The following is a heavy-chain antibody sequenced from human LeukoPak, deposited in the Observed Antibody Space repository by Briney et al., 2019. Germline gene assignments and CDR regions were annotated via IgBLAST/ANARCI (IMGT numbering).Heavy chain of an antibody. V-gene: IGHV4-34*01. CDR1: GGSFSCYY. CDR3: PRSASYCFDY. J-gene: IGHJ4*02. Sequence: SETLSPTCAVYGGSFSCYYWSWIRQPPGKVLELIREIHHSGSTNYNPSLKSRVTISVDTSKNQFYLKLSSVTAADTAVYYCPRSASYCFDYWGQGTLVTVSS. CDR2: IHHSGST.